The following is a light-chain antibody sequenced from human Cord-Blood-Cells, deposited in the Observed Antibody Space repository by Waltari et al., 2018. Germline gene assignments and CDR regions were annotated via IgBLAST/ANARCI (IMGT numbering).Light chain of an antibody. V-gene: IGKV3-11*01. J-gene: IGKJ5*01. CDR3: QQRSNWPPIT. Sequence: EIVLTQSPATLSFSPGERATLSCRASQSVSSYLAWYQQKPGQAPRLLIYDASNMATGIPARFSGSGSGTDFTLTISSLEPEDFAVYYCQQRSNWPPITFGQGTRLEIK. CDR1: QSVSSY. CDR2: DAS.